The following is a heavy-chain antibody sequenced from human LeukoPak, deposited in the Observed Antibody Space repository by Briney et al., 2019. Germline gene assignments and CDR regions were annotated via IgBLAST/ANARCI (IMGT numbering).Heavy chain of an antibody. Sequence: SETLSLTCTVSGDSISNDNWWSWVRQPPGKGLEWIGEMYHSGRINYNPSLKSRVTISVEKSKNYFSLNLTSVTAADTALYYCARGGFFAPFDYWVQGTLVTASS. D-gene: IGHD5-12*01. J-gene: IGHJ4*02. CDR2: MYHSGRI. CDR1: GDSISNDNW. V-gene: IGHV4-4*02. CDR3: ARGGFFAPFDY.